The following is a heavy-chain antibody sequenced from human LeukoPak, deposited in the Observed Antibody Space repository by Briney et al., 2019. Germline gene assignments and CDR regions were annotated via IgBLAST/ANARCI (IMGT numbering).Heavy chain of an antibody. V-gene: IGHV3-30*18. CDR3: AKDRVWLETSLILDY. J-gene: IGHJ4*02. CDR2: ISYDGSNK. Sequence: GGSLRLSCAASGFTFSSYGMHWVRQAPGKGLEWVAVISYDGSNKYYADSVKGRFTISRDNSKNTLYLQMNSLRAEDTAVYYCAKDRVWLETSLILDYWGQGTLVTVSS. D-gene: IGHD5-18*01. CDR1: GFTFSSYG.